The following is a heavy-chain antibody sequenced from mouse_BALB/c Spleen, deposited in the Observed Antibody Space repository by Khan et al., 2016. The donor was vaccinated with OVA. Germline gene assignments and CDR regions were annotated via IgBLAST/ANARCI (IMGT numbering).Heavy chain of an antibody. Sequence: DVQLVESGGGLVKPGGSLKLSCTASGFTFSSYDMSWVRQTPEKRLEWVAYINSGGDTTYSPDTVKGRFTISRDNAKHTLYLQMSRLKSEDTAIDYCTRRPGYFDVWGAGTTVTVSS. CDR1: GFTFSSYD. CDR3: TRRPGYFDV. V-gene: IGHV5-12-1*01. CDR2: INSGGDTT. J-gene: IGHJ1*01.